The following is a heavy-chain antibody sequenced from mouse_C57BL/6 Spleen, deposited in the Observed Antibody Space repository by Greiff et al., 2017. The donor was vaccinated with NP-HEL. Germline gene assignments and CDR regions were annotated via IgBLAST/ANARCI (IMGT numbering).Heavy chain of an antibody. CDR3: ARKGSNFWCAY. D-gene: IGHD2-5*01. CDR2: INPNNGGT. J-gene: IGHJ3*01. Sequence: EVQLQQSGPELVKPGASVKIPCKASGYTFTDYNMDWVKQSHGKSLEWIGDINPNNGGTIYNQKFTGQATLTVTHSSSPAYMELRSQTSEDTAVYYCARKGSNFWCAYWGQGTLVTVSA. V-gene: IGHV1-18*01. CDR1: GYTFTDYN.